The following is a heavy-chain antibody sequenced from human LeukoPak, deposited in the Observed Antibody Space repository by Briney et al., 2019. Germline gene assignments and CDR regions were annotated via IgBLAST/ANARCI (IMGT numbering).Heavy chain of an antibody. CDR2: ISSSGCTI. J-gene: IGHJ4*02. Sequence: GGSLRLSCAASGFTFSSYEMNWVRQAPGKGLEWVSYISSSGCTIYYADSVKGRFTISRDNAKNSLYLQMNSLRAEDTAVYYCASLPRYDSSGYYYEDYFDYWGQGTLATVSS. V-gene: IGHV3-48*03. CDR3: ASLPRYDSSGYYYEDYFDY. D-gene: IGHD3-22*01. CDR1: GFTFSSYE.